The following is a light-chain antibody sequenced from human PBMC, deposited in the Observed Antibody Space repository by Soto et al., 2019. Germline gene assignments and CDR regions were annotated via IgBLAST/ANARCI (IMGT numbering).Light chain of an antibody. CDR3: QQRSNWPPVT. CDR1: QSINRH. Sequence: EIVLIQSPATLSLSPGERATLSCRASQSINRHLAWYRQKPGQAPRLLIYDASNRATGIPARFSGSGSGTDFTLTSSSLEPEDFGVYYCQQRSNWPPVTFGGGTKVDIK. CDR2: DAS. J-gene: IGKJ4*01. V-gene: IGKV3-11*01.